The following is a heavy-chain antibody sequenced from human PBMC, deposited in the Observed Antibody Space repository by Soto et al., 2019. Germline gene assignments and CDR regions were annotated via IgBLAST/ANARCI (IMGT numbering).Heavy chain of an antibody. D-gene: IGHD6-19*01. CDR2: IIPILGIA. J-gene: IGHJ3*02. V-gene: IGHV1-69*02. CDR3: ARGLGVPLVAGTDDAFDI. CDR1: GRTFSSYT. Sequence: QVQLVQSGVEVKKPGSSVKVSCEASGRTFSSYTISWVRQAPGQGLEWMGRIIPILGIANYTQKFQGRVTNTAEKSTSTVYMEVSRLRSEDTAIYYCARGLGVPLVAGTDDAFDIWGRGTMVTVSS.